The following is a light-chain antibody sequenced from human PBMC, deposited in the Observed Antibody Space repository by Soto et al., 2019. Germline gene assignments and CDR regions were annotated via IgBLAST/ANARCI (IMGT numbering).Light chain of an antibody. CDR2: AAS. Sequence: DIQMTRSPYSLSASVGDRVIFSCRAGQSISSYLNWYQQKPGKAHKLLIYAASSLQSGVPSRFSGSGSGTDFTLTISSLQPEDFATYYCQQSYSTPRTFGQGTKVDI. CDR3: QQSYSTPRT. V-gene: IGKV1-39*01. J-gene: IGKJ1*01. CDR1: QSISSY.